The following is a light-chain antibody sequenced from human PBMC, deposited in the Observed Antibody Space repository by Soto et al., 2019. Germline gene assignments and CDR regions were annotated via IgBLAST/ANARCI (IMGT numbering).Light chain of an antibody. V-gene: IGLV2-11*01. Sequence: QSALTQPRSVSGSPGQSVTISCTGSSSDVGGYNYVSWYQQHPGKAPKLMIYDVSKGPSGVPDRFSGAKSGNTASLTISGLQAEDEADYYCCSYAGSSWVFGGGTKFTVL. CDR1: SSDVGGYNY. J-gene: IGLJ3*02. CDR3: CSYAGSSWV. CDR2: DVS.